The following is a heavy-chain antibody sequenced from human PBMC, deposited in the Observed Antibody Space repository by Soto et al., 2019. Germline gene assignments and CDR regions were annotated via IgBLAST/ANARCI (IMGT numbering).Heavy chain of an antibody. CDR3: ARDPGTLAYHFDT. V-gene: IGHV3-33*01. Sequence: QVQLVESGGGVVQPGTSLTLSCVASGFTFSAYGHHWVRQAPGKGLEWVAVIWYDDSKRKYPDSVKGRFTISRDNSKNTLYLQMNSLRVEYTAVYYCARDPGTLAYHFDTWGQGTLVTVSS. J-gene: IGHJ4*02. D-gene: IGHD1-1*01. CDR2: IWYDDSKR. CDR1: GFTFSAYG.